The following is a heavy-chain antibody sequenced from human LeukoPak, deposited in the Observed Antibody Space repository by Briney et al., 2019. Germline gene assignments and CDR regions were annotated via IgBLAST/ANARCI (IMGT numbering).Heavy chain of an antibody. D-gene: IGHD3-3*01. CDR3: ARVLEWLLAPYFDY. J-gene: IGHJ4*02. CDR2: NNHSGST. Sequence: KPSETLSLTCAVYGGPYSGYYWSWIRQPPGKGLEWIGDNNHSGSTNYNPSLKSRVTISVDTSKNQFSLKLSSVTAADTAVYYCARVLEWLLAPYFDYWGQGTLVTVSS. V-gene: IGHV4-34*01. CDR1: GGPYSGYY.